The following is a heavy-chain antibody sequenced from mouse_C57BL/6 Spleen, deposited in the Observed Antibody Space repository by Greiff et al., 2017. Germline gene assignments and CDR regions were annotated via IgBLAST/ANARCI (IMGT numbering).Heavy chain of an antibody. Sequence: QVQLQQSGAELVRPGASVTLSCKASGYTFTDYEMHWVKQTPVHGLEWIGAIDPETGGTAYNQKFKGKAILTADKSSSTAYMELRSLTSEDSAVYYCTRIDSSGLDYWGQGTTLTVSS. CDR3: TRIDSSGLDY. CDR2: IDPETGGT. CDR1: GYTFTDYE. J-gene: IGHJ2*01. V-gene: IGHV1-15*01. D-gene: IGHD3-2*02.